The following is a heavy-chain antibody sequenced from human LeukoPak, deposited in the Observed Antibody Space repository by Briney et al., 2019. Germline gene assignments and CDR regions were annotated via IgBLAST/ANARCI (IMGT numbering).Heavy chain of an antibody. Sequence: GGSLRLSCAASGFTFSSYSMTWVRQAPGKGLEWVSSFTSRSRTIYYADSVKGRFTISRDNSKNTLYLQMNSLRAEDTALYYCVKAGYCTSTSCYRRFDYWGQGTLVTVSS. D-gene: IGHD2-2*01. CDR1: GFTFSSYS. J-gene: IGHJ4*02. CDR3: VKAGYCTSTSCYRRFDY. CDR2: FTSRSRTI. V-gene: IGHV3-48*01.